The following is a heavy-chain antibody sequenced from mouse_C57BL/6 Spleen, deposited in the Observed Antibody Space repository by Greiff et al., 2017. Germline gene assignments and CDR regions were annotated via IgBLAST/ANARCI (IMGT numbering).Heavy chain of an antibody. V-gene: IGHV3-6*01. CDR1: GYSITSGYY. J-gene: IGHJ4*01. CDR3: ARGAAQATGAMDY. CDR2: ISYDGSN. Sequence: EVKLQESGPGLVKPSQSLSLTCSVTGYSITSGYYWNWIRQFPGNKLEWMGYISYDGSNNYNPSLKNRISITRDTSKNQFFLKLNSVTTEDTATYYCARGAAQATGAMDYWGQGTSVTVSS. D-gene: IGHD3-2*02.